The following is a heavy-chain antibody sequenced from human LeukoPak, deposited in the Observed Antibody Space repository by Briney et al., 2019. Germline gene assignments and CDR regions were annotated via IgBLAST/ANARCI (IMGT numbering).Heavy chain of an antibody. D-gene: IGHD4-17*01. Sequence: KPSETLSLTCTVSGGSISSYYWSWIRQPPGKGLEWIGYIYYSGSTNYNPSLKSRVTISVDTSKNQFSLKLSSVTAADTAVYYCARLGPNDYDYYFDYWGQGTLVTVSS. CDR3: ARLGPNDYDYYFDY. CDR1: GGSISSYY. V-gene: IGHV4-59*08. J-gene: IGHJ4*02. CDR2: IYYSGST.